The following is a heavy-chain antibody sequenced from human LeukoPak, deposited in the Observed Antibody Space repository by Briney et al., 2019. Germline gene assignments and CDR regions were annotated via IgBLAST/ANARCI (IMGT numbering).Heavy chain of an antibody. CDR1: GGSISSSSYY. J-gene: IGHJ4*02. Sequence: PSETLSLTCTVSGGSISSSSYYWGWIRQPPGKGLEWIGSIYYSGSTYYNPSLKSRVTISVDTSKNQFSLKLSSVTAADTAVYYCARVVPLRYFDWYFDYWGQGTLVTVSS. CDR2: IYYSGST. CDR3: ARVVPLRYFDWYFDY. V-gene: IGHV4-39*07. D-gene: IGHD3-9*01.